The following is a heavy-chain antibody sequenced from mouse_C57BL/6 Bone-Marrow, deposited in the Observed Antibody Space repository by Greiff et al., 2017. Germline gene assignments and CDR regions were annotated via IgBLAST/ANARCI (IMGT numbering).Heavy chain of an antibody. CDR2: INPGSGGT. D-gene: IGHD1-1*01. Sequence: VQLQQSGAELVRPGTSVKVSCKASGYAFTNYLIEWVKQRPGQGLEWIGVINPGSGGTNYNEKFKGKATLTADKSSSTAYMQLSSLTSEDSAVYCCARGAYYYGSSYKNFDYWGQGTTRTVSS. CDR1: GYAFTNYL. J-gene: IGHJ2*01. CDR3: ARGAYYYGSSYKNFDY. V-gene: IGHV1-54*01.